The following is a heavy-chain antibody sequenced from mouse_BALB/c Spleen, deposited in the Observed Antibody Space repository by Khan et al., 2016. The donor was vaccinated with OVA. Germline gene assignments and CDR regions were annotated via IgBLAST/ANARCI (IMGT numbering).Heavy chain of an antibody. CDR3: ARPPDMTDRMAY. CDR2: INTYTGEP. D-gene: IGHD2-14*01. CDR1: GYTFTNFG. J-gene: IGHJ4*01. Sequence: QIQLVQSGPELKKPGETVKISCKASGYTFTNFGMNWVKQASGKGLEWMGWINTYTGEPTYADDFKGRFAFSLETSASTASLLINNLQNEDTATFICARPPDMTDRMAYWGKGTTVNVSS. V-gene: IGHV9-3-1*01.